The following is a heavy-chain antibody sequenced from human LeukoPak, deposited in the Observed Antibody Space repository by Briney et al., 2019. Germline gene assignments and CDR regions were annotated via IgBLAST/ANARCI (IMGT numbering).Heavy chain of an antibody. J-gene: IGHJ4*02. V-gene: IGHV3-30-3*01. CDR1: GFTFSSYA. Sequence: GGSLRLSCAASGFTFSSYAMHWVRQAAGKGLEWVAVISYDGSNKYYADSVKGRFTISRDNSKNTLYLQMNSLRAEDTAVYYCAKDGILWSSRLGYFDYWGQGTLVTVSS. CDR3: AKDGILWSSRLGYFDY. D-gene: IGHD2-21*01. CDR2: ISYDGSNK.